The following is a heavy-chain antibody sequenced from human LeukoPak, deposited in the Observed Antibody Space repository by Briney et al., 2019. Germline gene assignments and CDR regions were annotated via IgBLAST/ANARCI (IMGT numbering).Heavy chain of an antibody. J-gene: IGHJ4*02. Sequence: SGTLSLTCAVYGGSFSGYYWSWIRQPPGKGLEWIGEINHSGSTNYNPSLKSRVTISVDTSKNQFSLKLSSVTAADTAVYYCARTRGYSYGSYYFDYWGEGTLVTVAS. CDR2: INHSGST. D-gene: IGHD5-18*01. CDR3: ARTRGYSYGSYYFDY. CDR1: GGSFSGYY. V-gene: IGHV4-34*01.